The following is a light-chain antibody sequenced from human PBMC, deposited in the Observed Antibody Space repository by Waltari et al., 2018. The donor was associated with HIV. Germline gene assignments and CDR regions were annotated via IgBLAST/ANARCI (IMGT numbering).Light chain of an antibody. CDR2: EVY. CDR1: SHDVGGNTY. J-gene: IGLJ2*01. CDR3: SSYAGINTYVL. Sequence: QSALTQPPSASGFPGQSVTISCNGTSHDVGGNTYDSWYQQYPGKAPRLMIYEVYKRPSGVPHRFSGSKSGNTASLTVAGLQAEDEANYYCSSYAGINTYVLFGGGTKLTVL. V-gene: IGLV2-8*01.